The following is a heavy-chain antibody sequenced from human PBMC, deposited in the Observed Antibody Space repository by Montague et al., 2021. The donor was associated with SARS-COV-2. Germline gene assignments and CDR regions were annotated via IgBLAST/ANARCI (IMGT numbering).Heavy chain of an antibody. CDR2: INYSRSN. CDR3: ARDGSLRFEILIGPRHYYYGMDV. V-gene: IGHV4-39*07. J-gene: IGHJ6*02. CDR1: GGSISSSSYY. D-gene: IGHD3-9*01. Sequence: SETLSLTCTVSGGSISSSSYYWGWIRQPQGKGLEWNGCINYSRSNYYSLSLQSSVTISVATYKNQLSLKLSSVTATDVAVYYCARDGSLRFEILIGPRHYYYGMDVWGQGTTVTVSS.